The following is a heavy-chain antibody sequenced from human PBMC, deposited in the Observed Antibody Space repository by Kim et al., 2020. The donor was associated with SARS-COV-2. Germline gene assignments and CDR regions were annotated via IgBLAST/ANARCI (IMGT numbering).Heavy chain of an antibody. D-gene: IGHD6-13*01. CDR2: T. J-gene: IGHJ4*02. V-gene: IGHV3-15*01. Sequence: TDYAAPVKGRFTTSRDDSKNTLHLQMNSLETEDTGVYYCTTLISAAGRGYWGQGTLVTVSS. CDR3: TTLISAAGRGY.